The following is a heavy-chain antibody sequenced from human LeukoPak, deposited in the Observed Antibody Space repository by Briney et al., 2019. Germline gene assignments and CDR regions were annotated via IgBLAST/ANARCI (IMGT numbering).Heavy chain of an antibody. CDR1: GFTVSSNY. CDR2: IYSGGGT. D-gene: IGHD6-13*01. V-gene: IGHV3-66*01. J-gene: IGHJ4*02. CDR3: AKDLTLAADGTYFDY. Sequence: QTGGSLRLSCAASGFTVSSNYMSWVRQAPGKGLEWVSVIYSGGGTYYADSVKGRFTISRDNSKDTLYLQMNSLRAEDTALYYCAKDLTLAADGTYFDYWGQGTLVTVSS.